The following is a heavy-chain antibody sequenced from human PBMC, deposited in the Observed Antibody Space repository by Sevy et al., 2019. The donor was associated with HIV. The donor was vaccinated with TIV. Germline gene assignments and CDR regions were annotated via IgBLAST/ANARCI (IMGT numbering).Heavy chain of an antibody. CDR3: ARGGSGTAAGKFDY. CDR1: GDSVSSSSAN. D-gene: IGHD6-13*01. J-gene: IGHJ4*02. CDR2: TYYRSKWYS. V-gene: IGHV6-1*01. Sequence: SQTLSLTCAISGDSVSSSSANWNWIRQSPSRGLEWLGRTYYRSKWYSDSAVSVQSRITINSDTSKNQFSLQLNSVTPEDTAVYYCARGGSGTAAGKFDYWGQGTLVTVSS.